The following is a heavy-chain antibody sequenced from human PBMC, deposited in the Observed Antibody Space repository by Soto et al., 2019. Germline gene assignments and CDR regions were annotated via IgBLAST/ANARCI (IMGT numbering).Heavy chain of an antibody. CDR3: VRDKLGCSGSYTFDH. Sequence: VGSLRLSCAASGFTFSSSATHWVRPAPGKGLEWVAVISYDGINEYYTDSVKGLFINSKDNSKNTIYLQMNSQEPEDRAVYYCVRDKLGCSGSYTFDHWGQGIQVTVSS. D-gene: IGHD3-10*02. V-gene: IGHV3-30-3*01. CDR2: ISYDGINE. J-gene: IGHJ4*02. CDR1: GFTFSSSA.